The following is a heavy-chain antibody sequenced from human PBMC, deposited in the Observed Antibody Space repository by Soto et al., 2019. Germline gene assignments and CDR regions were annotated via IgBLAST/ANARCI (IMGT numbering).Heavy chain of an antibody. CDR3: ANGLYDFWSGYLF. CDR1: GGSISSSNW. Sequence: PSETLSLTCAVSGGSISSSNWWSWVRQPPGKGLEWIGEIYHSGSTNYNPSLKSRVTISVDKSKNQFSLKLSSVTAADTAVYYCANGLYDFWSGYLFWGQGTLVTACS. D-gene: IGHD3-3*01. J-gene: IGHJ4*02. CDR2: IYHSGST. V-gene: IGHV4-4*02.